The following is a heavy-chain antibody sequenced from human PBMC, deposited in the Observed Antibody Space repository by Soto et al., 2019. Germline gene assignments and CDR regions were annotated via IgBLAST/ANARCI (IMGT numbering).Heavy chain of an antibody. CDR3: AKDDVAVFSTIGY. V-gene: IGHV3-23*01. D-gene: IGHD6-19*01. CDR2: ISGSGGST. Sequence: PGGCLGLTWAASGFTFSSYAMRWVRQAPGKGLEWASAISGSGGSTYYADSVKGRFTISRDNSKNTLYLQMNSLRAEDTAVYYCAKDDVAVFSTIGYCGQRTLFPACS. J-gene: IGHJ4*02. CDR1: GFTFSSYA.